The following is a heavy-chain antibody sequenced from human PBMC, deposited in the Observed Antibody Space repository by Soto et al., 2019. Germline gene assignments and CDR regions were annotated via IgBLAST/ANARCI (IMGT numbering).Heavy chain of an antibody. D-gene: IGHD3-9*01. V-gene: IGHV1-69*01. CDR1: GGAFTSYG. CDR3: ARVHFDVLTRYYRGWFDP. Sequence: QVQLVQSGAEVKKPGSSVKVSCKASGGAFTSYGITWVRQAPGQGVEWMGGIIPLFGSRSYAQNFQGRLTITADESTSTAYMDLSSLRSEDTAVYYCARVHFDVLTRYYRGWFDPWGQGTLVTVSS. J-gene: IGHJ5*02. CDR2: IIPLFGSR.